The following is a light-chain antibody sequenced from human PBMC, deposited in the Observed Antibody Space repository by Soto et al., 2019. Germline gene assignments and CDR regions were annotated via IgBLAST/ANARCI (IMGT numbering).Light chain of an antibody. CDR2: GAS. CDR3: QQYGSSFT. V-gene: IGKV3-20*01. Sequence: EVVLTQSPGTLSLSPGDRATLSCRASQRVSSSYLAWYQQKPGQAPRLLIYGASSRATGIPDRFSGSGSGTDFTLTISRLEPEDFAAYYCQQYGSSFTFGPGTKVDIK. CDR1: QRVSSSY. J-gene: IGKJ3*01.